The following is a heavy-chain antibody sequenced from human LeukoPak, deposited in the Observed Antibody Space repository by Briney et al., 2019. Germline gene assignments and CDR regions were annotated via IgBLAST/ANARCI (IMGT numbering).Heavy chain of an antibody. CDR1: GFTFSNYW. Sequence: PRGSLRLSCAASGFTFSNYWMSWVRQAPGKGLEWVANIKEDGSEKNYVDSVKGRFTISRDNAENSLYLQMNSLRAEDTAVYYCAEGGHLWFGESKFDYWGQGTLVTVSS. CDR3: AEGGHLWFGESKFDY. V-gene: IGHV3-7*03. D-gene: IGHD3-10*01. CDR2: IKEDGSEK. J-gene: IGHJ4*02.